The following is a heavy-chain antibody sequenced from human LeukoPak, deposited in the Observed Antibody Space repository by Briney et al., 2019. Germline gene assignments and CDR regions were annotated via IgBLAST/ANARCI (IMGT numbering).Heavy chain of an antibody. CDR3: ARDRDSSSWYGRVYYMDV. CDR2: IYTSGST. Sequence: PSETLSLTCTVSGGSISSYYWSWIRQPAGKGLEWVGRIYTSGSTNYNPSLKSRVTMSVDTSKNQFSLKLSSVTAADTAVYYCARDRDSSSWYGRVYYMDVWGKGTTVTVSS. V-gene: IGHV4-4*07. J-gene: IGHJ6*03. CDR1: GGSISSYY. D-gene: IGHD6-13*01.